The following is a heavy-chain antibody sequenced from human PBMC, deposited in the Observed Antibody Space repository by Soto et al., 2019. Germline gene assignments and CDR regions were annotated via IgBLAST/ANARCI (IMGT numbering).Heavy chain of an antibody. CDR3: ARDNYYDSSGYYYASFDY. J-gene: IGHJ4*02. CDR1: GGTFSSYA. CDR2: IIPIFGTA. Sequence: QVQLVQSGAEVKKPGSSVKVSGKASGGTFSSYAISWVRQAPGQGLEWMGGIIPIFGTANYAQKFQGRVTITADESTSTAYMELSSLRSEDTAVYYCARDNYYDSSGYYYASFDYWGQGTLVTVSS. V-gene: IGHV1-69*01. D-gene: IGHD3-22*01.